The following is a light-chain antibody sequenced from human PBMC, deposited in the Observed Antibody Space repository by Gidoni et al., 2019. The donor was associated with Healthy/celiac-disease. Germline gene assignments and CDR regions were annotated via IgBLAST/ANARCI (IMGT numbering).Light chain of an antibody. Sequence: IVLTQSPATLSLSPGESATLPCRACQSVSSYLAWYQQKPGQAPRLLIYDASNRATGIPARFSGSGSGTDFTLTISSLEPEDFAVYYCQQHSNWLTFGGGTKVEIK. CDR2: DAS. V-gene: IGKV3-11*01. CDR3: QQHSNWLT. CDR1: QSVSSY. J-gene: IGKJ4*01.